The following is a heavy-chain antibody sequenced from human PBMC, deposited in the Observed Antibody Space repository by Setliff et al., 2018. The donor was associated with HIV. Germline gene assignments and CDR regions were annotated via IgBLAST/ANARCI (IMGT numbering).Heavy chain of an antibody. CDR1: GGSLSRYY. Sequence: PSETLSLTCAVYGGSLSRYYWSWIRQPPGKGLEWIGRIHTSGSTNYNPSLRSRVTIAVDTSNNQFSLKLISVTAADTAVYYCARREYSSSSPPFDYWGQGTLVTVSS. CDR3: ARREYSSSSPPFDY. V-gene: IGHV4-59*10. D-gene: IGHD6-6*01. CDR2: IHTSGST. J-gene: IGHJ4*02.